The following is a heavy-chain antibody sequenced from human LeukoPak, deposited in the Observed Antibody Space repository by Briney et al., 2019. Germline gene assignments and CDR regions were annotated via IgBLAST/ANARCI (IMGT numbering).Heavy chain of an antibody. CDR3: ARFVLATVNAFDI. Sequence: GGSLRLSCAASGFTFSSYSMNWVRQAPGKGLEWVSSISSSSSYIYYADSVKGRFTISRDNAKNSLYLQMISLRAEDTAVYYCARFVLATVNAFDIWGQGTMVTVSS. V-gene: IGHV3-21*01. CDR2: ISSSSSYI. D-gene: IGHD5-12*01. CDR1: GFTFSSYS. J-gene: IGHJ3*02.